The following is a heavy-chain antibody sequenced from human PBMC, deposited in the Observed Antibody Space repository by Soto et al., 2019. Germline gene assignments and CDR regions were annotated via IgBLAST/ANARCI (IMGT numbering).Heavy chain of an antibody. CDR1: GGSVTNSSYY. J-gene: IGHJ4*01. Sequence: SETLSLTCTVSGGSVTNSSYYWGWIRQSPGKGLEWIGSVYYRGRSYSKSSVKSRVTISVDTSKNRFSLSLNSVTASDTAVYFSVRQRTTVTTQAYFDYWGPGALVTVSS. CDR3: VRQRTTVTTQAYFDY. D-gene: IGHD4-17*01. CDR2: VYYRGRS. V-gene: IGHV4-39*01.